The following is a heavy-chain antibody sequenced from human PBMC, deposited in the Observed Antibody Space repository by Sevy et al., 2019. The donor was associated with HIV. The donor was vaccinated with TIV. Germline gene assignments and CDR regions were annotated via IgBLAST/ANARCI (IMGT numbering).Heavy chain of an antibody. CDR2: VKSDSSGGTRGAT. V-gene: IGHV3-15*01. J-gene: IGHJ3*01. CDR1: GFPFSDAW. Sequence: GGSLRLSCAASGFPFSDAWLTWVRQAPGKGLEWVGHVKSDSSGGTRGATDYAEPVKGRFTISRDDSRNTLYLQMNSLRIEDTAVYYCAAEGCPDGYHSLDLWGPGTMVTVSS. D-gene: IGHD3-22*01. CDR3: AAEGCPDGYHSLDL.